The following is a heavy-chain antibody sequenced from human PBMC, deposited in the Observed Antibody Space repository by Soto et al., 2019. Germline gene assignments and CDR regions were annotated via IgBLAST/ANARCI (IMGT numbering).Heavy chain of an antibody. CDR3: ARGRGNYDFWSGYYIGFDY. V-gene: IGHV4-4*02. D-gene: IGHD3-3*01. CDR2: IYHSGST. J-gene: IGHJ4*02. Sequence: SETLSLTCAVSGGSISSSNWWSWVRQPPGKGLEWIGEIYHSGSTNYNPSLKSRVTISVDKSKNQLSLKLSSVTAADTAVYYCARGRGNYDFWSGYYIGFDYWGQGTLVTVSS. CDR1: GGSISSSNW.